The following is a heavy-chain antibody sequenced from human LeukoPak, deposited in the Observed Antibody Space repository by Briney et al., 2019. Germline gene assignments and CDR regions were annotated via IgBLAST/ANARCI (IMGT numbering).Heavy chain of an antibody. V-gene: IGHV3-74*01. J-gene: IGHJ3*02. D-gene: IGHD5-18*01. CDR1: GFTFSSYW. CDR2: SSTEGSRT. CDR3: AREDTAMADAFDI. Sequence: GGSLRLSCAASGFTFSSYWMHWVRQAPGEGLVWVSRSSTEGSRTSYADSVKGRFTISRDNAKNTLYLQMNSLRAKDTAVYYCAREDTAMADAFDIWGQGTMVTVSS.